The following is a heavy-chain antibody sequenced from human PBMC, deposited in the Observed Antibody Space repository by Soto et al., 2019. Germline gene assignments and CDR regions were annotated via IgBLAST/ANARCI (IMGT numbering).Heavy chain of an antibody. Sequence: QVQLVQSGAEVKKPGASVKVSCKASGYTFTSYGISWVRQAPGQGLEWMGWISAYNGNTNYAQKLQGRVTMTTDTSTSTAYMELRSLRSDDTAVYYCARAPSDIVVVVAATDLQFDYWGQGTLVTVSS. CDR3: ARAPSDIVVVVAATDLQFDY. V-gene: IGHV1-18*01. D-gene: IGHD2-15*01. CDR2: ISAYNGNT. J-gene: IGHJ4*02. CDR1: GYTFTSYG.